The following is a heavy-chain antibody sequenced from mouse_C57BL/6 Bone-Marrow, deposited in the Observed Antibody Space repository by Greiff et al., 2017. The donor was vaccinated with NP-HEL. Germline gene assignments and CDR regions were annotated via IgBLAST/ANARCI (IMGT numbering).Heavy chain of an antibody. D-gene: IGHD1-1*01. CDR3: AREGDYYGSSRWYFDV. CDR1: GYSITSGYY. J-gene: IGHJ1*03. Sequence: EVKLQESGPGLVKPSQSLSLTCSVTGYSITSGYYWNWIRQFPGNKLEWMGYISYDGSNNYNASLKNRISITRDTSKNQFCLKLNSVTTEDTATYYCAREGDYYGSSRWYFDVWGTGTTVTVSS. V-gene: IGHV3-6*01. CDR2: ISYDGSN.